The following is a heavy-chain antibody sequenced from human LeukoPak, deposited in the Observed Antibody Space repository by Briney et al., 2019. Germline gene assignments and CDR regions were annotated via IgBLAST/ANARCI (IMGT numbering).Heavy chain of an antibody. D-gene: IGHD2-21*02. J-gene: IGHJ4*02. CDR1: GFTFSSYS. CDR3: ARDGLTGDVFDY. V-gene: IGHV3-21*01. Sequence: GGSLRLSCAASGFTFSSYSMNWVRQAPGKGLEWVSSISSSSSYIYYADSVKGRFTISRDNAKSSLYLQMNSLRAEDTAVYYCARDGLTGDVFDYWGQGTLVTVSS. CDR2: ISSSSSYI.